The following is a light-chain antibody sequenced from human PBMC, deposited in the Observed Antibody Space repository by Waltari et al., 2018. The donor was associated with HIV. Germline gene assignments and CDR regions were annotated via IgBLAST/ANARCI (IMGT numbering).Light chain of an antibody. V-gene: IGKV1-5*03. Sequence: DIPMTQSPPTLSASVGDRVTITCRAIQRVSSSLAWYQQKPGKAPNLLIFKASSLQNGVPPRFSGSGSGTDFTLTISGLQPDDFATYYCQQYLTFSRTFGQGTQV. CDR1: QRVSSS. CDR2: KAS. J-gene: IGKJ1*01. CDR3: QQYLTFSRT.